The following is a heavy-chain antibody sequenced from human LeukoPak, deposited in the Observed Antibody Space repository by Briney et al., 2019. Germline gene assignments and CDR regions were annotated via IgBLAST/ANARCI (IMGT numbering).Heavy chain of an antibody. D-gene: IGHD1-26*01. J-gene: IGHJ4*02. CDR2: ISYDGSNK. CDR3: AREWEPPTGIDY. Sequence: PGGSLRLSCAASGFTFSSYAMHWVRQAPGKGLEWVAVISYDGSNKYYADSVKGRFTISRDNSKNTLYLQMNSLRAEDTAVYYCAREWEPPTGIDYWGQGTLVTVSS. V-gene: IGHV3-30-3*01. CDR1: GFTFSSYA.